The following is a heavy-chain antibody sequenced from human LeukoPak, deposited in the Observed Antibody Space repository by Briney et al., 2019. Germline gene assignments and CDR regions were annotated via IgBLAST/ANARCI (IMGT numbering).Heavy chain of an antibody. CDR2: INPNSGGT. CDR3: ARGGYCSSTSCPPGGMDA. D-gene: IGHD2-2*01. Sequence: ASVKVSCKASGYTFTGYYMHWVRQAPGQGLEWMGWINPNSGGTNYAQKFQGRVTMTRDTSISTAYMELSRLRSDDTAVYYCARGGYCSSTSCPPGGMDAWGQGTTVTVSS. J-gene: IGHJ6*02. CDR1: GYTFTGYY. V-gene: IGHV1-2*02.